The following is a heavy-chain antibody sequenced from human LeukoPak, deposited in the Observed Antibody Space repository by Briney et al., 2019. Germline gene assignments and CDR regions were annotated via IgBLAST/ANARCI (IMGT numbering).Heavy chain of an antibody. J-gene: IGHJ4*02. Sequence: GGSLRLSCAASGFTFSSYTMNWVRQPPGKGLEWVSNIGTSSTTIYYADSVKGRFTISRDNSKNTLYLQMNSLRAEDTAVYYCAREHYDSSGYFDYWGQGTLVTVSS. D-gene: IGHD3-22*01. V-gene: IGHV3-48*01. CDR1: GFTFSSYT. CDR3: AREHYDSSGYFDY. CDR2: IGTSSTTI.